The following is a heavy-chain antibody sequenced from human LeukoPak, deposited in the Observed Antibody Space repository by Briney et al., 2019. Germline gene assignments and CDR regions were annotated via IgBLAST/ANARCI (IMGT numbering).Heavy chain of an antibody. CDR1: GFTFSSYA. CDR2: ISYDGSNK. V-gene: IGHV3-30*04. CDR3: ARDGAIAVAGFDY. Sequence: PGRSLRLSCAASGFTFSSYAMHWVRQAPGKGLEWVAVISYDGSNKYYADSVKGRFTISRDNSKNTLYLQMNSLRAEDTAVYYCARDGAIAVAGFDYWGQGTLVTISS. D-gene: IGHD6-19*01. J-gene: IGHJ4*02.